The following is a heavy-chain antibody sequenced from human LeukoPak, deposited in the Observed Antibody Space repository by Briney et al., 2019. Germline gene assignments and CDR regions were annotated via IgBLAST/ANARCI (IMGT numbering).Heavy chain of an antibody. V-gene: IGHV4-59*11. CDR2: ISHIGRT. Sequence: SGTLSLTCAVSGDSFSSHYWTWIRQSPGTGLEWIGYISHIGRTNYNPSLKSRVTISIDTSKSQFSLKLRSVTAADTAVYYCARDLVTVTKGFDIWGQGTMVSVSS. CDR3: ARDLVTVTKGFDI. J-gene: IGHJ3*02. D-gene: IGHD4-17*01. CDR1: GDSFSSHY.